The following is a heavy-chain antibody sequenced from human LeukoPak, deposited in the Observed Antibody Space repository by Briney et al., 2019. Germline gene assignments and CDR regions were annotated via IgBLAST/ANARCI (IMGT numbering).Heavy chain of an antibody. CDR2: INHSGST. Sequence: SETLSLTCAVYGGSFSGYYWSWIRQPPGKGLEWIGEINHSGSTNYNPSLKSRVTISVDTSKNQFSLKLSSVTAADTAVYYCARGLGYYYILTGYYSNWFDPWGQGTLVTVSS. CDR3: ARGLGYYYILTGYYSNWFDP. CDR1: GGSFSGYY. V-gene: IGHV4-34*01. D-gene: IGHD3-9*01. J-gene: IGHJ5*02.